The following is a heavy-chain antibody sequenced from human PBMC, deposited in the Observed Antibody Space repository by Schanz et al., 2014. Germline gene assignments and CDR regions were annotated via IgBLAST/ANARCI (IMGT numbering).Heavy chain of an antibody. D-gene: IGHD6-19*01. CDR2: ISRDGTTS. Sequence: QIQLVESGGGLVQPGGSLRLSCAASGFIFNDYYMNWIRQAPGKGLEWLSYISRDGTTSYYADSVKGRFTISRDNSKNTVYLQMNSLRTEDTAVYYCAKAYSSGWYDLDYWGQGTLVTVSS. CDR1: GFIFNDYY. J-gene: IGHJ4*02. CDR3: AKAYSSGWYDLDY. V-gene: IGHV3-11*04.